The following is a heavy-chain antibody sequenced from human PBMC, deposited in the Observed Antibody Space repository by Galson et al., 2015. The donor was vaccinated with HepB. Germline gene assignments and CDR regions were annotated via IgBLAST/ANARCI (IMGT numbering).Heavy chain of an antibody. Sequence: SLRLSCAASGFTFTTYGMNWVRQAPGKGLEWFSYVTSAGYAIYYADSVKGRFAISRDNAKNSLYLQINSLRGDDMAVYYCARGVSLRYFDRWGRDTLVPVSS. J-gene: IGHJ2*01. CDR2: VTSAGYAI. CDR1: GFTFTTYG. V-gene: IGHV3-48*04. CDR3: ARGVSLRYFDR.